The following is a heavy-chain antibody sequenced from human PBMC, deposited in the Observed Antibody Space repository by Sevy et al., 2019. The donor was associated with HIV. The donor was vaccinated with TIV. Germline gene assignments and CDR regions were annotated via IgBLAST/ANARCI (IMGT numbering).Heavy chain of an antibody. Sequence: GGSLRLSCAASRFTFSLYGMHWVRQAPGKGLKWVALISNDGSNKYYADSVKGRFTVSRDNSNNTLYLQLDSLGPEDTAMYYCAKSMDTVTTLDYWGPGTLVTVSS. CDR3: AKSMDTVTTLDY. CDR1: RFTFSLYG. CDR2: ISNDGSNK. V-gene: IGHV3-30*18. J-gene: IGHJ4*02. D-gene: IGHD4-17*01.